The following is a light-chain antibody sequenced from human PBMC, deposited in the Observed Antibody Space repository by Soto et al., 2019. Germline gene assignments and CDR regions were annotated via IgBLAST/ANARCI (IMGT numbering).Light chain of an antibody. CDR3: SSYTSDTTGV. CDR2: DVT. Sequence: QSALTQPASVSGSPGQSIAISCTGTSSDVGGYNYVSWYQQHPGKAPKLMIYDVTTRTSGVSNRFSGSKSGNTAALPISGLQAEDEADYYCSSYTSDTTGVFGTGTKLTVL. CDR1: SSDVGGYNY. V-gene: IGLV2-14*03. J-gene: IGLJ1*01.